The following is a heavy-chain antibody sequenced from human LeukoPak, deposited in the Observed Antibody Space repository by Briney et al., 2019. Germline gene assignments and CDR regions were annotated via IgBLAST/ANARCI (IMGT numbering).Heavy chain of an antibody. J-gene: IGHJ4*02. CDR2: ISAYNGNT. CDR1: GYTFTSYG. V-gene: IGHV1-18*01. Sequence: GASVKVSCKASGYTFTSYGISWVRQAPGQGLEWMGWISAYNGNTNYAQKLQGRVTMTTDTSTSTAYMELRSLRSDDTAVYHCARDPTTVTVGYFDYWGQGTLVTVSS. D-gene: IGHD4-17*01. CDR3: ARDPTTVTVGYFDY.